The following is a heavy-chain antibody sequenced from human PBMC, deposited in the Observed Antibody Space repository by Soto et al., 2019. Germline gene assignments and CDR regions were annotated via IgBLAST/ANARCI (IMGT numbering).Heavy chain of an antibody. Sequence: QVQLVQSGAEVKKPGASVRVSCRASGYTFPTYGIAWVRQAPGQGLEWMGWISVYNGFTHYAQKFRGRVTGTAETSTSTVYMELRSLTSDDTAVYYCAREFEGQSSSWPFDYWGQGTLVTVSS. CDR3: AREFEGQSSSWPFDY. J-gene: IGHJ4*02. CDR2: ISVYNGFT. D-gene: IGHD6-13*01. V-gene: IGHV1-18*01. CDR1: GYTFPTYG.